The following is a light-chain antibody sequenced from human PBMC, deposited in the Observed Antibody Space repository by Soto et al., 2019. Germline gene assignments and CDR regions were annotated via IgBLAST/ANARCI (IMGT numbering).Light chain of an antibody. J-gene: IGKJ1*01. Sequence: DIQMTQSPSSLSASVGDRVTITCRASQSISSYLNWYQQKPGKAPKFLIYAASSLQSGGPSRFSGSGSGTDFTLTISRLQPEDCASDYCQQSYSTPWTVGQGTRV. CDR2: AAS. CDR3: QQSYSTPWT. V-gene: IGKV1-39*01. CDR1: QSISSY.